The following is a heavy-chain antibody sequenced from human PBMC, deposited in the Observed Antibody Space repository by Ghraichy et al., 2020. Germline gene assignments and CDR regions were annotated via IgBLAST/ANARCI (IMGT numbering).Heavy chain of an antibody. V-gene: IGHV3-43D*03. J-gene: IGHJ4*02. CDR2: ISWDGGST. CDR3: AKDMKKIAAAAPVTPIFDY. CDR1: GFTFDDYA. D-gene: IGHD6-13*01. Sequence: LSLTCAASGFTFDDYAMHWVRQAPGKGLEWVSLISWDGGSTYYADSVKGRFTISRDNSKNSLYLQMNSLRAEDTALYYCAKDMKKIAAAAPVTPIFDYWGQGTLVTVSS.